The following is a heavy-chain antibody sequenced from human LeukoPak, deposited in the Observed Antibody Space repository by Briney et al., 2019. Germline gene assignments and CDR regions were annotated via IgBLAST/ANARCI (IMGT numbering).Heavy chain of an antibody. CDR3: ARDSFSTVTTYYYYYMDV. CDR1: GYTFTGYH. Sequence: ASVKVSCKASGYTFTGYHMHWVRQAPGQGLEWMGRINPNSGGTNYAQKFQGRVTMTRDTSISTAYMELSRLRSDDTAVYYCARDSFSTVTTYYYYYMDVWGKGTTVTVS. CDR2: INPNSGGT. D-gene: IGHD4-17*01. V-gene: IGHV1-2*06. J-gene: IGHJ6*03.